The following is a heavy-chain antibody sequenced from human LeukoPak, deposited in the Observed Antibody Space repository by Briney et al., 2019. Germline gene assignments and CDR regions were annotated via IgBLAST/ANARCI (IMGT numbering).Heavy chain of an antibody. CDR1: GFTFSSYW. CDR3: AREFPSTTAPYYFDY. V-gene: IGHV3-7*01. D-gene: IGHD1-1*01. Sequence: PGGSLRLSCAASGFTFSSYWMSWVRQAPGKGLEWVANIKQDGSEKYYVDSVKGRFTISRDNAKNSLYLQMNSLRAEDTAVYYCAREFPSTTAPYYFDYWGQGTLVTVSS. CDR2: IKQDGSEK. J-gene: IGHJ4*02.